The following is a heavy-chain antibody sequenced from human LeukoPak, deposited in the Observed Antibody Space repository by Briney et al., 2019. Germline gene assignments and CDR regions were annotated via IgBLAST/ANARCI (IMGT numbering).Heavy chain of an antibody. Sequence: GGSLRLSCAASGFTFNSYGMHWVRQAPGKGLEWVAVISYDGSNKYYADSVKGRFTISRDNSKNTLYLQMNSLRAEDTAVYYCAKVAVAHWYFDLWGRGTLVTVSS. CDR2: ISYDGSNK. CDR3: AKVAVAHWYFDL. J-gene: IGHJ2*01. D-gene: IGHD4-23*01. V-gene: IGHV3-30*18. CDR1: GFTFNSYG.